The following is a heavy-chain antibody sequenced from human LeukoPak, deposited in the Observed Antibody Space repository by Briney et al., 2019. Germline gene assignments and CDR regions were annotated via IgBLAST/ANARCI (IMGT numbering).Heavy chain of an antibody. CDR2: IYHSGST. J-gene: IGHJ5*02. CDR3: ARDNVVVVAATPTDHALWSWFDP. V-gene: IGHV4-30-2*01. Sequence: SQTLSLTRAVSGGSISSGGYSWSWIRQPPGKGLEWIGYIYHSGSTYYNPSLKSRVTISVDRSKNQFSLKLSSVTAADTAVYYCARDNVVVVAATPTDHALWSWFDPWGQGALVTVSS. CDR1: GGSISSGGYS. D-gene: IGHD2-15*01.